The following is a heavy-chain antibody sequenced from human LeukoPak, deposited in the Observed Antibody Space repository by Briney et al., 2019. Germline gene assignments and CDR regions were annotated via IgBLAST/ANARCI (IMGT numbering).Heavy chain of an antibody. Sequence: SETLSLTCTGSGGSISSYYWSWIRQPPGKGLEWIGYIYYSGSTNYNPSLKTRVTMSVDTSKNQFSLKLSSVTAADTAVYYCAREFNMVRGVITYFDYWGQGTLVTVSS. CDR1: GGSISSYY. CDR2: IYYSGST. D-gene: IGHD3-10*01. CDR3: AREFNMVRGVITYFDY. J-gene: IGHJ4*02. V-gene: IGHV4-59*12.